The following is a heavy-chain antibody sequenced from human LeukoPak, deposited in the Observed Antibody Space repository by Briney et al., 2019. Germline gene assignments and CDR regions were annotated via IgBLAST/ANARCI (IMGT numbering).Heavy chain of an antibody. CDR1: GGSIRSYY. CDR2: IYDSVKN. J-gene: IGHJ4*02. V-gene: IGHV4-59*01. D-gene: IGHD3-10*01. Sequence: SETLSLTCTVSGGSIRSYYWSWIRQPPGKGLEWIGYIYDSVKNNYSPSLKSRVTMSVDTSKSQVSLKLTSVTAADTAIYYCARVIGSGNIYFDYWGQGTLVTVSS. CDR3: ARVIGSGNIYFDY.